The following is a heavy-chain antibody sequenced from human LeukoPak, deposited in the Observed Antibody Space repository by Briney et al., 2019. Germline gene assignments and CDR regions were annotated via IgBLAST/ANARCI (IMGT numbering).Heavy chain of an antibody. V-gene: IGHV1-2*02. Sequence: ASVKVSCKASGYTFTGYYMHWVRQAPGQGLEWMGWINPNSGGTNYAQKFQGRVTMTRDTSISTAYMELSRLRSDDTAVYYWARDVAGYCSGGSCHDYWGQGTLVTVSS. D-gene: IGHD2-15*01. CDR1: GYTFTGYY. J-gene: IGHJ4*02. CDR2: INPNSGGT. CDR3: ARDVAGYCSGGSCHDY.